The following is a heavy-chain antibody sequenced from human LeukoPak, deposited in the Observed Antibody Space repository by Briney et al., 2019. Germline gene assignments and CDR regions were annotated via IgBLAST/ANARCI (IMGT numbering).Heavy chain of an antibody. CDR3: AELGITMIGGV. CDR1: GFTFSSYE. Sequence: GGSLRLSCAASGFTFSSYEMNWVRQAPGKGLEWVSYISSSGSTIYYADSAKGRFTISRDNAKNALYLQMKSLRAEDTAVYYCAELGITMIGGVWGKGTTVTISS. D-gene: IGHD3-10*02. J-gene: IGHJ6*04. CDR2: ISSSGSTI. V-gene: IGHV3-48*03.